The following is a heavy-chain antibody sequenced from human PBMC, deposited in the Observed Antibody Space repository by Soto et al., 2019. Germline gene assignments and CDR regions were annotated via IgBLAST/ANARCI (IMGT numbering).Heavy chain of an antibody. V-gene: IGHV3-64*01. D-gene: IGHD2-2*01. J-gene: IGHJ4*02. CDR1: GFTFSSYA. Sequence: EVQLVESGGGLVQPGGSLRLSCAASGFTFSSYAMHWVRQAPGKGLEYVSAISSNGGSTYYANSVKGRFTISRDNSKNTLYLQMGSLRAEDMAVYYCAREGYCSSTSCYSFGYWGQGTLVTVSS. CDR3: AREGYCSSTSCYSFGY. CDR2: ISSNGGST.